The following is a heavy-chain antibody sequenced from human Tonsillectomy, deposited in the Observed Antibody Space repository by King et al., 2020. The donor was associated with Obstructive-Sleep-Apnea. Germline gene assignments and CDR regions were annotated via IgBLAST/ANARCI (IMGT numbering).Heavy chain of an antibody. V-gene: IGHV3-30*18. Sequence: VQLVESGGSVVQPGRSLRLSCAASGFSFSNNGLHWVRQAPGKGLAWVAVVSYDGRKQYYADSVKGRFTVSRDNSKNTLYLQVNSLRAEDTAVYYCAKEYCSGDCASDYFDYWGQGTLVTVSS. CDR2: VSYDGRKQ. J-gene: IGHJ4*02. D-gene: IGHD2-21*02. CDR1: GFSFSNNG. CDR3: AKEYCSGDCASDYFDY.